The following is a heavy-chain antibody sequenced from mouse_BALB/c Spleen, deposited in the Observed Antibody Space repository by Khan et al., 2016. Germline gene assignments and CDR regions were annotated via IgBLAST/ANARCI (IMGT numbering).Heavy chain of an antibody. CDR2: IHYSGTT. D-gene: IGHD1-1*01. Sequence: EVQLQESGPDLVKPSQSLSLTCTVTGYSITSAYSWHWIRQFPGNKLEWMVYIHYSGTTNCNPSLKSRISITRDTSKNPFFLQLNSVTTEDTATYDCTRYYYGGAHWFAYWSQGTLVTVSA. J-gene: IGHJ3*01. CDR3: TRYYYGGAHWFAY. V-gene: IGHV3-1*02. CDR1: GYSITSAYS.